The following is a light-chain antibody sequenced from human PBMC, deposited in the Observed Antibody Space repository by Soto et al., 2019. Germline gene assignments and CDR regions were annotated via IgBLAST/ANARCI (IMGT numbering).Light chain of an antibody. CDR3: AAWDDSLSGHVV. Sequence: QSVLTQPPSASGAPGQRVTISCSGSTSNIGNNFVYWYQHLPGTAPKLVIFSNNQRPSGVPDRFSGSKSGTSASLAISGLRSEDEADYYCAAWDDSLSGHVVFGGGTKLTVL. J-gene: IGLJ2*01. CDR1: TSNIGNNF. V-gene: IGLV1-47*02. CDR2: SNN.